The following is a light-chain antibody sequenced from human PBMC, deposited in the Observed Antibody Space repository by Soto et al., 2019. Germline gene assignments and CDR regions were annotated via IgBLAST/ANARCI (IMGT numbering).Light chain of an antibody. CDR2: DVS. V-gene: IGLV2-11*01. CDR3: GSYAGSWV. Sequence: QSALTQTRSVSGSPGQSVTISCTGTSSDVGGYNYVSWYQQHPGKAPKLMIYDVSKRPSGVPDRFSGSKSGNTASLTISGLQAEDEADYYCGSYAGSWVVGGGTKLTVL. CDR1: SSDVGGYNY. J-gene: IGLJ2*01.